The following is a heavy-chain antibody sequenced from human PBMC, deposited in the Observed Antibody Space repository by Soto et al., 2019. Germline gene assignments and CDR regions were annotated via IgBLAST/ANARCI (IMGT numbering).Heavy chain of an antibody. CDR3: ASSGRDLGSSSPKGKNYYSYYGLDV. Sequence: PSETLSLTCTVSGGSISSYYWSWIRQPPGKGLEWIGYIYYSGSTNYNPSLKSRVTISVDTSKNQVSLKVYSVTAADTALYYCASSGRDLGSSSPKGKNYYSYYGLDVWGQGTTVTVSS. CDR2: IYYSGST. D-gene: IGHD6-13*01. J-gene: IGHJ6*02. V-gene: IGHV4-59*01. CDR1: GGSISSYY.